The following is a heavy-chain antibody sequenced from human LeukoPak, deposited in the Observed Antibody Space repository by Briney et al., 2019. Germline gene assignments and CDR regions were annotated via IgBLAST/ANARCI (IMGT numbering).Heavy chain of an antibody. Sequence: ASVKVSCKASGYTFTGYYIHWVRPAPGQGLEWMGWVNPNSGGTIYEEKFQGRVNMTRDTSISTAYMELTGLRSDDTAVYYCARRLQIVWYGLDVWGQGTSVTVSS. J-gene: IGHJ6*02. CDR1: GYTFTGYY. D-gene: IGHD2-21*01. CDR2: VNPNSGGT. V-gene: IGHV1-2*02. CDR3: ARRLQIVWYGLDV.